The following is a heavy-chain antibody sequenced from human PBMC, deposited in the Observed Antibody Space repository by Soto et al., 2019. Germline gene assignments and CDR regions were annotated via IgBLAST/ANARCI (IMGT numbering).Heavy chain of an antibody. CDR3: AKAHWVYSSNWFFFDH. CDR2: INGGGGHT. D-gene: IGHD6-13*01. J-gene: IGHJ4*02. Sequence: EVQLLQSGGVLVQPGGSLRLSCAASGFKFSNFAMRWIRQAPGKGLEWVSGINGGGGHTDYADAVKGRFTISRDNSKNTLYLQTSSLRAEDTAVYYCAKAHWVYSSNWFFFDHWGKGTLVSVAS. CDR1: GFKFSNFA. V-gene: IGHV3-23*01.